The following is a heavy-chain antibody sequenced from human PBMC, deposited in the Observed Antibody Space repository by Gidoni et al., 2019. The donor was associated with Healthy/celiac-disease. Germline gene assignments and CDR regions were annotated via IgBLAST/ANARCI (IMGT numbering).Heavy chain of an antibody. CDR1: GGSFSGYY. CDR3: ARPPSPIAVAGNNWFDP. D-gene: IGHD6-19*01. Sequence: QVQLQQWGAGLLKPSETLSLTCAVYGGSFSGYYWSWIRQPPGKGPEWIGEINHSGSTNYNPSLKSRVTISVDTSKNQFSLKLSSVTAADTAVYYCARPPSPIAVAGNNWFDPWGQGTLVTVSS. V-gene: IGHV4-34*01. J-gene: IGHJ5*02. CDR2: INHSGST.